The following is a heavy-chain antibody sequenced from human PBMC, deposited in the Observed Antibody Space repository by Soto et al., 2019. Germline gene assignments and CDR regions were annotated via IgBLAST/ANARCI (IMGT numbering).Heavy chain of an antibody. CDR2: SGSGSNT. CDR3: ARDPSHSYYTLFYYFDY. CDR1: GFTVSSNY. D-gene: IGHD1-26*01. V-gene: IGHV3-53*02. Sequence: EVQLVETGGGLIQPGGSLRLSCAASGFTVSSNYMSWVRQAPGKGLEWVSAISGSGSNTYYADSVKGRFTISRDDSKSTLYLQMNSLRAEDTAVYYCARDPSHSYYTLFYYFDYWGQGTLVTVSS. J-gene: IGHJ4*02.